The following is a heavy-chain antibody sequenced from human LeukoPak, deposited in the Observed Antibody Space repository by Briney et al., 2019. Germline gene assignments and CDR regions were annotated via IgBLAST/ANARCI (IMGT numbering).Heavy chain of an antibody. V-gene: IGHV3-43D*03. D-gene: IGHD3-16*01. CDR3: ARVSWGVVDY. CDR2: ISWDGGGT. CDR1: GFTFDDYA. Sequence: GGSLRLSCAASGFTFDDYAMHWVRQVPGKGLEWVSLISWDGGGTYYADSVQGRFTISRDNAKNSLYLQMNSLRAEDTAVYYCARVSWGVVDYWGQGTLVTVSS. J-gene: IGHJ4*02.